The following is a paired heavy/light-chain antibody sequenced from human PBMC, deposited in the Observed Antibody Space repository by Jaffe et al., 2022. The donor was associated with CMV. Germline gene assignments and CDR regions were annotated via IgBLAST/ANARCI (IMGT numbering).Light chain of an antibody. Sequence: QSVLTQPPSASGTPGQRVTISCSGSSSNIGSNTVNWYQQLPGTAPKLLIYSNNQRPSGVPDRFSGSKSGTSASLAISGLQSEDEADYYCAAWDDSLNGSWVFGGGTKLTVL. J-gene: IGLJ3*02. CDR1: SSNIGSNT. V-gene: IGLV1-44*01. CDR2: SNN. CDR3: AAWDDSLNGSWV.
Heavy chain of an antibody. CDR1: GFTFSSYE. V-gene: IGHV3-48*03. CDR3: ARDKGDYYDSSGYWQIDAFDI. Sequence: EVQLVESGGGLVQPGGSLRLSCAASGFTFSSYEMNWVRQAPGKGLEWVSYISSSGSTIYYADSVKGRFTISRDNAKNSLYLQMNSLRAEDTAVYYCARDKGDYYDSSGYWQIDAFDIWGQGTMVTVSS. J-gene: IGHJ3*02. D-gene: IGHD3-22*01. CDR2: ISSSGSTI.